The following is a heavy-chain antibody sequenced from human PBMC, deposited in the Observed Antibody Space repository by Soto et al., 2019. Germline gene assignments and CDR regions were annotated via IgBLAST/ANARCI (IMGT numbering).Heavy chain of an antibody. CDR1: GGSFSGYY. CDR3: ATAQWLDPGYYYGMDV. Sequence: QVQLQQWGAGLLKPSETLSLTCAVYGGSFSGYYWSWIRQPPGKGLEWIGEINHSGSTNYNPSLKSRVTISVDTSKNQFSLKLSSVTAADTAVYYCATAQWLDPGYYYGMDVWGQGTTVTVSS. V-gene: IGHV4-34*01. CDR2: INHSGST. J-gene: IGHJ6*02. D-gene: IGHD6-19*01.